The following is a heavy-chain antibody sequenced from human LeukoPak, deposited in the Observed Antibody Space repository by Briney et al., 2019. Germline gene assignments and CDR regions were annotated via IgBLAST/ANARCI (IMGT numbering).Heavy chain of an antibody. CDR2: ISSSSSYI. J-gene: IGHJ6*02. Sequence: GGSLRLSCAASGFTFSSYSMNWVRQAPGKGLEWVSSISSSSSYIYYADSVKGRFTISRDNAKNSLYLQMNSLRAEDTAVYYCARDHGLIAAEDYYYGMDVWGQGTTVTVSS. CDR3: ARDHGLIAAEDYYYGMDV. V-gene: IGHV3-21*01. CDR1: GFTFSSYS. D-gene: IGHD6-25*01.